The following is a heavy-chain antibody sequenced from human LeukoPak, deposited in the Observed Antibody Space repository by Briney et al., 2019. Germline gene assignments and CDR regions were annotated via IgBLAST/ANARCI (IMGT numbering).Heavy chain of an antibody. V-gene: IGHV3-33*01. D-gene: IGHD6-6*01. J-gene: IGHJ4*02. CDR3: PRNTDVSAPRVYYFDD. CDR2: VWFDGSNK. Sequence: PGRSLRLSCAASGFIFRTYGMHWVRQSPGKGLEWVAIVWFDGSNKNYADSVKGRFTISRDNSKNILYLQMNGLRIDDTAVYYCPRNTDVSAPRVYYFDDWGQGTVLTVST. CDR1: GFIFRTYG.